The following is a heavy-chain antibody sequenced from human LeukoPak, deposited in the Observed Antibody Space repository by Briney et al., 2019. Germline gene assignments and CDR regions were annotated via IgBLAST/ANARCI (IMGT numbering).Heavy chain of an antibody. CDR3: AELGITMIGGV. CDR2: ISSSGSTI. D-gene: IGHD3-10*02. CDR1: GFTFSSYE. J-gene: IGHJ6*04. Sequence: GGSLRLSCAAYGFTFSSYEMNWVRQAPGKGLEWVSYISSSGSTIYYTDSVKGRFTISRDNAKNSLYLQMNSLRAEDTAVYYCAELGITMIGGVWGKGTTVTISS. V-gene: IGHV3-48*03.